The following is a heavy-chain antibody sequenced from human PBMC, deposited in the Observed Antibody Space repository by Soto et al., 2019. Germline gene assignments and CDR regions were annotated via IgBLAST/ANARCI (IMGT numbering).Heavy chain of an antibody. CDR1: GFTFSDYA. Sequence: PWGSLRLSCGASGFTFSDYAMHWVRQAPGKGLEWVATVSYDGNNKYYADSVKGRFTISRDNSKNTLHVHMNSLRTEDTAVYYCARAGFSSNWYFSFWGQGTLVTVSS. D-gene: IGHD6-13*01. V-gene: IGHV3-30-3*01. J-gene: IGHJ4*02. CDR3: ARAGFSSNWYFSF. CDR2: VSYDGNNK.